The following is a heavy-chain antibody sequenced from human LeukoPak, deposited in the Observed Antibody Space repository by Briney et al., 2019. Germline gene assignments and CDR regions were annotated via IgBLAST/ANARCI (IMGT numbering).Heavy chain of an antibody. CDR1: GGSISSSSYY. V-gene: IGHV4-39*01. CDR2: IYYSGST. Sequence: PSETLSLTCTVSGGSISSSSYYWGWIRQPPGKGLEWIGSIYYSGSTYYNPSLKSRVTISVDTSKNQFSLKLSSVTAADTAVYYCARYGSSWVSPFDYWGQGTLVTVSS. J-gene: IGHJ4*02. CDR3: ARYGSSWVSPFDY. D-gene: IGHD6-13*01.